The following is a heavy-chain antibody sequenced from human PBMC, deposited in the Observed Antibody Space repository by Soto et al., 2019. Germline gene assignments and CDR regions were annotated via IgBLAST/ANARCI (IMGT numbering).Heavy chain of an antibody. Sequence: QVQLVESGGGVVQPGRSLRLSCAASGFTFSSYGMHWVRQAPGKGLEWVAVIWYDGSNKYYADSVKGRFTISRDNSTNTLYLQMNSLRAEDTAVYYCARGALGLGVSPTFDYWGQGTLVTVSS. CDR2: IWYDGSNK. J-gene: IGHJ4*02. V-gene: IGHV3-33*01. CDR3: ARGALGLGVSPTFDY. D-gene: IGHD3-3*02. CDR1: GFTFSSYG.